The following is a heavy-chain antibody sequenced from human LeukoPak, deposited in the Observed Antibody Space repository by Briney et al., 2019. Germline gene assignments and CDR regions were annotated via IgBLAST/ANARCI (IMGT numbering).Heavy chain of an antibody. D-gene: IGHD5-24*01. CDR3: ARVVLGRRWLQTSYYYGMDV. V-gene: IGHV1-69*13. J-gene: IGHJ6*02. CDR2: IIPIFGTA. CDR1: GGTFSSYA. Sequence: ASVKVSCKASGGTFSSYAISWVRRAPGQGLEWMGGIIPIFGTANYAQKFQGRVTITADESTSTAYLELSSLTSEDTAVYYCARVVLGRRWLQTSYYYGMDVWGQGTTVTVSS.